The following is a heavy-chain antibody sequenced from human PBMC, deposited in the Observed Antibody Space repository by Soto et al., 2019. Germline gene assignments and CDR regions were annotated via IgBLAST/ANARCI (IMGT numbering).Heavy chain of an antibody. D-gene: IGHD3-9*01. CDR1: GFTFSDHY. CDR2: IRNKANSYTA. J-gene: IGHJ4*02. CDR3: VRAGTGYQLDY. V-gene: IGHV3-72*01. Sequence: GGSLRLSCAASGFTFSDHYMDWVRQASGKGLEWVGRIRNKANSYTAEYAASAKGRFTISRDDSKNSLYLQMNSLKIEDTALYYCVRAGTGYQLDYWGQGTLVTVSS.